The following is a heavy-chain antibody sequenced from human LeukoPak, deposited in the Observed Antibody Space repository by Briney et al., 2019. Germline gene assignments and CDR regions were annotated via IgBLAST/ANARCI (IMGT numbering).Heavy chain of an antibody. V-gene: IGHV1-69*06. D-gene: IGHD3-16*02. CDR3: AVGESSLLDY. J-gene: IGHJ4*02. CDR2: IIPIFGTA. CDR1: GYTFTSYY. Sequence: ASVKVSCKASGYTFTSYYMHWVRQAPGQGLEWMGGIIPIFGTANYAQKFQGRVTITADKSTSTAYMELSSLRSEDTAVYYCAVGESSLLDYWGQGTLVTVSS.